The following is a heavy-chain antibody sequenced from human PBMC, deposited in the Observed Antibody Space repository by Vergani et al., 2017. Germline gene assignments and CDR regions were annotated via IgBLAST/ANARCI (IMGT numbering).Heavy chain of an antibody. CDR3: ARVMYRDEASTGYRLEGMDI. D-gene: IGHD3-9*01. J-gene: IGHJ6*02. CDR1: GASISSNSYY. Sequence: QLQLQESGPGLVEPSETLSLTCTVSGASISSNSYYWGWVRQSPGNGLEWVGSIRYSGPTYYNLPLQSRTTISLDTSKNQFSLKLRSVTAADTAVYFCARVMYRDEASTGYRLEGMDIWGQGTTVTISS. CDR2: IRYSGPT. V-gene: IGHV4-39*07.